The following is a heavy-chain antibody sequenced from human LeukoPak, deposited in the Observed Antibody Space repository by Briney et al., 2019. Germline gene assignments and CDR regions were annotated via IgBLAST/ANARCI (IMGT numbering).Heavy chain of an antibody. CDR1: GFTFSEST. V-gene: IGHV3-73*01. J-gene: IGHJ4*02. CDR3: TRGGYGENYYGIDY. Sequence: GGSLRLSCAASGFTFSESTMHWVRQGSGKGLEWVGRIRTKPKSYATEYAASVKGRFTISRDDSKNAAYLQMNSLKTEDTAVYYCTRGGYGENYYGIDYWGQGTLVTVSS. D-gene: IGHD1-26*01. CDR2: IRTKPKSYAT.